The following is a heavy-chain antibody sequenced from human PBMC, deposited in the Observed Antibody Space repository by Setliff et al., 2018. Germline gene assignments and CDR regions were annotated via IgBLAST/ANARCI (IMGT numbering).Heavy chain of an antibody. V-gene: IGHV1-46*01. D-gene: IGHD6-13*01. CDR3: ARGGMAAAGRKGVFEH. CDR2: INPGGGSA. CDR1: GYSFTRYY. J-gene: IGHJ4*02. Sequence: AASVKVSCKTSGYSFTRYYMHWVRQVPGQGLEWMGIINPGGGSASYAPSFQGRVTMTSDTSTSKVYMEVSTVTSDDTAVYYCARGGMAAAGRKGVFEHWGQGTLVTVSS.